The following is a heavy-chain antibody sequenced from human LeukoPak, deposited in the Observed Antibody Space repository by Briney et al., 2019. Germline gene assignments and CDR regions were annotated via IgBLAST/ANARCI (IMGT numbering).Heavy chain of an antibody. CDR3: ARDPTGLVARGYWFDP. CDR2: IIPIFGTA. J-gene: IGHJ5*02. CDR1: GGTFSSYA. V-gene: IGHV1-69*06. D-gene: IGHD5-12*01. Sequence: GASVKVSCKASGGTFSSYAISWVRQAPGQGFEWMGGIIPIFGTANYAQKFQGRVTITADKSTSTAYMELSSLRSEDTAVYYCARDPTGLVARGYWFDPWGQGTLVTVSS.